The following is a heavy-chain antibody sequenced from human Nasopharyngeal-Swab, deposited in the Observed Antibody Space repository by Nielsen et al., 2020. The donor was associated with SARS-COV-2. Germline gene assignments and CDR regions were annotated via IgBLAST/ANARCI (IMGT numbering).Heavy chain of an antibody. CDR2: ISGRGDNT. D-gene: IGHD6-6*01. V-gene: IGHV3-23*01. Sequence: GGPLRLSCAASGFPFSTYGMSWVRQAPGKGLEWVSSISGRGDNTYYADSVKGRFTISRDNSKYTLYLQMNSLRPEDTSVYYCARDLVRNFDLWGQGALVTVSS. CDR3: ARDLVRNFDL. CDR1: GFPFSTYG. J-gene: IGHJ4*02.